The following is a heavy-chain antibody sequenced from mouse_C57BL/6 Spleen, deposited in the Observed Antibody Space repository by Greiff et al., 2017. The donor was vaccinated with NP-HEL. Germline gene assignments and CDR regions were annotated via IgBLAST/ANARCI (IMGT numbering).Heavy chain of an antibody. CDR2: ISSGGSYT. CDR1: GFTFSSYG. V-gene: IGHV5-6*01. D-gene: IGHD2-3*01. Sequence: EVMLVESGGDLVKPGGSLKLSCAASGFTFSSYGMSWVRQTPDKRLEWVATISSGGSYTYYPDSVKGRFTISRDNAKNTLYLQMSSLKSEDTAMYYCARASDGYYFDYWGQGTTLTVSS. J-gene: IGHJ2*01. CDR3: ARASDGYYFDY.